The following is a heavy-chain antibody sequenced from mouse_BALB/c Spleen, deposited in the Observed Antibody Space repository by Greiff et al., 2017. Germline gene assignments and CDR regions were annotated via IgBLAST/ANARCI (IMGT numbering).Heavy chain of an antibody. D-gene: IGHD1-1*01. Sequence: EVNVVESGGGLVQPGGSLKLSCAASGFTFSSYTMSWVRQTPEKRLEWVAYISNGGGSTYYPDTVKGRFTISRDNAKNTLYLQMSSLKSEDTAMYYCARQGTTNYFDYWGQGTTLTVSS. V-gene: IGHV5-12-2*01. CDR1: GFTFSSYT. CDR3: ARQGTTNYFDY. CDR2: ISNGGGST. J-gene: IGHJ2*01.